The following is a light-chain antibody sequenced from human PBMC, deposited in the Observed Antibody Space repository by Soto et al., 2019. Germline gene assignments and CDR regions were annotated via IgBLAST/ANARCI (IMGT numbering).Light chain of an antibody. Sequence: VLTQPPSVSGAPGQRVTISCTGSSSNIGAGYDVHWYQQLPGTAPKLLIYGNSNRPSGVPDRFSGSKSGTSASLAITGLQAEDEADYYCQSYDRSLSRVFGGGTQLTVL. CDR1: SSNIGAGYD. CDR3: QSYDRSLSRV. J-gene: IGLJ2*01. CDR2: GNS. V-gene: IGLV1-40*01.